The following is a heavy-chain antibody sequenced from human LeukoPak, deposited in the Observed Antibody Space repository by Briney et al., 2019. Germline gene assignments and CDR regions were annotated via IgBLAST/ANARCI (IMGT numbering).Heavy chain of an antibody. J-gene: IGHJ4*02. CDR1: GFTFDDYA. Sequence: PGGSLRLSCAASGFTFDDYAMHWVRQAPGKGLEWVSGISWNSGSIGYADSVKGRFTISRDNAKNSLYLQMNSLRAEDTALYYCARDAVASGGQGTLVTVSS. CDR2: ISWNSGSI. D-gene: IGHD2-15*01. V-gene: IGHV3-9*01. CDR3: ARDAVAS.